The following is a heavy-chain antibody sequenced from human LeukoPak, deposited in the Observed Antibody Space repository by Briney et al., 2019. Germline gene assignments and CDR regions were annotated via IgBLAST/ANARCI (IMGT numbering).Heavy chain of an antibody. CDR2: INHSGST. CDR1: GGSFSGYY. Sequence: SETLSLTCAVYGGSFSGYYWSWIRQPPGKGLEWIGEINHSGSTNYNPALKSRVTISVDTSKNQFSLKLSSVTAADTAVYYCARGKRGYSYGLDYWGQGTLVTVSS. J-gene: IGHJ4*02. V-gene: IGHV4-34*01. CDR3: ARGKRGYSYGLDY. D-gene: IGHD5-18*01.